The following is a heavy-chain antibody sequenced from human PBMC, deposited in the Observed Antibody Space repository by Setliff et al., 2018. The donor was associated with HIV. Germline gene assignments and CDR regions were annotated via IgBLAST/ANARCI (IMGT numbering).Heavy chain of an antibody. CDR3: VRIWDIVGGPSDY. V-gene: IGHV4-39*01. CDR2: IYYSGST. CDR1: GDPVSNVGYY. J-gene: IGHJ4*02. Sequence: PSETLSLTCTVSGDPVSNVGYYWGWIRQSPGKGLEWIGSIYYSGSTSYNPSLKSRVTISVHTSKNQFSLRLTSVTAADTAVYYCVRIWDIVGGPSDYWGLGNMVTVSS. D-gene: IGHD1-26*01.